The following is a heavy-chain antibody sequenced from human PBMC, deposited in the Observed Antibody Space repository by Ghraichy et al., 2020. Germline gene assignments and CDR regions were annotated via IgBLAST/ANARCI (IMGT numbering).Heavy chain of an antibody. CDR3: AKDRDDYAWESYRMFYYYYGMDV. D-gene: IGHD3-16*02. V-gene: IGHV3-43*02. CDR1: GFAFDDYA. Sequence: GGSLRLSCAASGFAFDDYAMHWVRQAPGKGLEWVSLISGDGSSTYYADSVKGRFTISRDNSKNSLYLQMNSLRIEDTALYYCAKDRDDYAWESYRMFYYYYGMDVWGQGTTVTVSS. J-gene: IGHJ6*02. CDR2: ISGDGSST.